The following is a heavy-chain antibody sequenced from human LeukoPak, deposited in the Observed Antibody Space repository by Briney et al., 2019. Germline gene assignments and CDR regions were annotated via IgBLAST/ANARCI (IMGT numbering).Heavy chain of an antibody. D-gene: IGHD5-18*01. V-gene: IGHV4-59*08. J-gene: IGHJ4*02. CDR3: ARHYRAYTYDTTLDY. Sequence: PSETLSLTCTVSGGSISSYYWSWIRQPPGKGLEWIGYIYYSGSTNYNPSLKSRVTISVDTSKNRFSLKLSSVTAADTAVYYCARHYRAYTYDTTLDYWGQGTLVTVSS. CDR1: GGSISSYY. CDR2: IYYSGST.